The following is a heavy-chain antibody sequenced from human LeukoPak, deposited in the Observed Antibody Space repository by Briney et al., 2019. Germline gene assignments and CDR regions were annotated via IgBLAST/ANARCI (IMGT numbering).Heavy chain of an antibody. CDR1: GFTFSSYA. J-gene: IGHJ4*02. CDR3: ATVVPADI. Sequence: GRSLRLSCAASGFTFSSYAMHWVRQAPGKGLEWVSSIGSSGLPIFYADSVKGRFTISRDNVRKSLDLQMDSLRVEDTAVYFCATVVPADIWGQGTLVIVSS. V-gene: IGHV3-48*04. D-gene: IGHD2-2*01. CDR2: IGSSGLPI.